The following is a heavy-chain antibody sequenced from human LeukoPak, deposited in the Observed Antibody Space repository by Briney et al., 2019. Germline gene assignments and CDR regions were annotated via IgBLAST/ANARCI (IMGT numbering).Heavy chain of an antibody. CDR2: FNWYGGST. V-gene: IGHV3-20*04. D-gene: IGHD4-17*01. CDR3: ARDYYDYGDYSPLFDY. CDR1: GFTFDDYG. Sequence: GGSPRLSCAASGFTFDDYGMSWVRQAPGQGLGWVSGFNWYGGSTAYADSVKGRFTISRDNAKNSLYLQKNSLIAEDTALYYCARDYYDYGDYSPLFDYWGQGTLVTVSS. J-gene: IGHJ4*02.